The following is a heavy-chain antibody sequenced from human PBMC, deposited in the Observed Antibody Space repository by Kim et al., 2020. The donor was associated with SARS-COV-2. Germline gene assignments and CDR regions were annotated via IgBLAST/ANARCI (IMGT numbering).Heavy chain of an antibody. CDR3: AKGVPPVQIRGYTYGPPKEYYYYYYGMDV. D-gene: IGHD5-18*01. CDR1: GFTFSSYA. V-gene: IGHV3-23*01. J-gene: IGHJ6*02. CDR2: ISGSGGST. Sequence: GGSLRLSCAASGFTFSSYAMSWVRQAPGKGLEWVSAISGSGGSTYYADSVKGRFTISRDNSKNTLYLQMNILRAEDTAVYYCAKGVPPVQIRGYTYGPPKEYYYYYYGMDVWGQGTTVTVSS.